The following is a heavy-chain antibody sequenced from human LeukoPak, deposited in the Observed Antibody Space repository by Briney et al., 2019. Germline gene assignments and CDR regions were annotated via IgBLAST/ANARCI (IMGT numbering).Heavy chain of an antibody. CDR2: VSYDGSNE. J-gene: IGHJ4*01. Sequence: GGSLRLSCAASGFTFSSYGIHWVRQAPGKGLEWVALVSYDGSNEYYADSVKGRFTISRDNSENTLYMQMNSLRAEDTAVYYCAKSSDLLTGYYSYFEYWGHGTLVTVAS. D-gene: IGHD3-9*01. CDR3: AKSSDLLTGYYSYFEY. V-gene: IGHV3-30*18. CDR1: GFTFSSYG.